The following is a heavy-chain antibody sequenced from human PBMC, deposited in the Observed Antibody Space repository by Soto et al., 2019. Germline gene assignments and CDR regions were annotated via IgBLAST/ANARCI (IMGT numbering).Heavy chain of an antibody. J-gene: IGHJ4*02. V-gene: IGHV1-3*01. CDR3: ARDRYNWNSVHFDY. CDR2: ITAGNGDT. Sequence: ASVKVSCKASGYTFTNYAMHWVRQAPGQKLEWMGRITAGNGDTRYSQKFQGRVTITRDTSASTAYMELSNLRSEDTAVYYCARDRYNWNSVHFDYWGQGTLVTVSS. D-gene: IGHD1-7*01. CDR1: GYTFTNYA.